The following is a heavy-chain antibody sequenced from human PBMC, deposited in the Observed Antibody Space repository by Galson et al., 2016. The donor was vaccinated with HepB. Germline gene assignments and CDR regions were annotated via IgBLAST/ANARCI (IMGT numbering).Heavy chain of an antibody. D-gene: IGHD1-1*01. CDR3: VRDGGHWNFDH. V-gene: IGHV3-74*01. CDR1: GFTFSRYW. Sequence: SLRLPCAASGFTFSRYWMHWVRQAPGMGLEWVSRIKGDGSHTIYVDSVKGRFTISRDNAKNTLYLQMNNLRGEDTAVYYCVRDGGHWNFDHWGQGTLVTVSS. CDR2: IKGDGSHT. J-gene: IGHJ4*02.